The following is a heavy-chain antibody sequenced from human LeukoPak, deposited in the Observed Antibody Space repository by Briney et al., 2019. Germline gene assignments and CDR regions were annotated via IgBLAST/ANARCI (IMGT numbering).Heavy chain of an antibody. CDR2: IYYSGST. D-gene: IGHD3-3*02. CDR1: GGSISSGAYY. CDR3: AREIHYWSGYYDY. Sequence: PSETLSLTCTVSGGSISSGAYYWSWIRQPPGKGLEWIGYIYYSGSTYYNPSLKSRVTIAVDTSNNQSSLKLSSVTAAETAVYYCAREIHYWSGYYDYWGQGTLVTVSS. V-gene: IGHV4-30-4*08. J-gene: IGHJ4*02.